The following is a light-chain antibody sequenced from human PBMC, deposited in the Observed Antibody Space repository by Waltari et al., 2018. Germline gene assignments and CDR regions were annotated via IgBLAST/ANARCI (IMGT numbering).Light chain of an antibody. Sequence: EIVLTQSPGTLSLSPGAGATLSCRPSQTIRTTYLAWYQQKPGQAHTLLIYGAFNRATGIPDRFTGSGSGTDFSLTISSLEPEDFATYYCQQYDVSPLTFGGGTKVEIK. J-gene: IGKJ4*02. CDR3: QQYDVSPLT. CDR1: QTIRTTY. CDR2: GAF. V-gene: IGKV3-20*01.